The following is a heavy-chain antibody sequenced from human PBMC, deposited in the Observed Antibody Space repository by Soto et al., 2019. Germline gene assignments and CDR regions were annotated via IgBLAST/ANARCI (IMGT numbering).Heavy chain of an antibody. D-gene: IGHD1-26*01. CDR3: ARPFCSTDTCDSWFDP. Sequence: PGESLKISCTGFGYTFTTFWISWVRQMPGKGLEWMGRIDPRDSQTNYSPSFQGHVTISVDKSISTAYLQWDSLKASDTAMYYCARPFCSTDTCDSWFDPWGQGTLVTVS. CDR2: IDPRDSQT. J-gene: IGHJ5*02. CDR1: GYTFTTFW. V-gene: IGHV5-10-1*01.